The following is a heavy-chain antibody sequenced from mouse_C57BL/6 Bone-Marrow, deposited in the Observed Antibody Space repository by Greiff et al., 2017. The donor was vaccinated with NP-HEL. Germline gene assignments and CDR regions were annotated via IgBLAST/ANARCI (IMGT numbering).Heavy chain of an antibody. Sequence: VQLQQPGAELVMPGASVKLSCKASVYTFTSYWMHWVKQRPGQGLEWIGEIDPSDSYTNYNQKFKGKSTLTVDKSSSTAYMQLSSLTSEDSAVYYCARLNFDYWGQGTTLTVSS. V-gene: IGHV1-69*01. J-gene: IGHJ2*01. CDR3: ARLNFDY. CDR2: IDPSDSYT. CDR1: VYTFTSYW.